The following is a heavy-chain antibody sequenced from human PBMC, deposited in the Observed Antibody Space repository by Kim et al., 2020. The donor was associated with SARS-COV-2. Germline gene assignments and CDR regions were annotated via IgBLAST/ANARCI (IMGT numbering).Heavy chain of an antibody. J-gene: IGHJ5*02. V-gene: IGHV3-23*01. CDR3: ARTHQTGWFDP. Sequence: DSLKGRFTISRDNSKNTLYLQMNSRRAEDTAVYYCARTHQTGWFDPWGQGTLVTVSS.